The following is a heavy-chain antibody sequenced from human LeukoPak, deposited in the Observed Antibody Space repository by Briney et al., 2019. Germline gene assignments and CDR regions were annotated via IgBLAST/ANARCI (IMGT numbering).Heavy chain of an antibody. CDR2: ISGSGGST. J-gene: IGHJ4*02. CDR3: AKDSPYYYDSSGLHDY. D-gene: IGHD3-22*01. V-gene: IGHV3-23*01. Sequence: PGGSLRLSCAASGFTFSSYAMSWVRQAPGKGLEWVSAISGSGGSTYYADPVKGRFTISRDNSKNTLYLQMNSLRAEDTAVYYCAKDSPYYYDSSGLHDYWGQGTLVTVSS. CDR1: GFTFSSYA.